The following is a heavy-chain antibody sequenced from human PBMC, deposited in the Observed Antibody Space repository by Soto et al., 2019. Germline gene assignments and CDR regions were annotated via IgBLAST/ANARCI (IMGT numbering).Heavy chain of an antibody. CDR1: GYTFTSYG. D-gene: IGHD2-2*01. V-gene: IGHV1-18*04. CDR2: ISAYNGNT. Sequence: QVQLVQSGAEVKKPGASVKVSCKASGYTFTSYGISWVRQAPGQGLDWMGWISAYNGNTNYAHKLQGKVTTTTATSTSTAYMELRSLRSDDTAVYYCARDLYCSSTSCYPGGMDVWGQGTTVTVSS. J-gene: IGHJ6*02. CDR3: ARDLYCSSTSCYPGGMDV.